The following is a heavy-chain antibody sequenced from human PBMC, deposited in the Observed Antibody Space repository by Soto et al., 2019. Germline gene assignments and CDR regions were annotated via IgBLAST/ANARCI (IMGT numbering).Heavy chain of an antibody. J-gene: IGHJ3*02. D-gene: IGHD3-9*01. CDR2: IYSGGST. V-gene: IGHV3-66*01. CDR1: GFTVSSNY. CDR3: ARDRAYDILTGYPDAFDI. Sequence: GGSLRLSCAASGFTVSSNYMSWVRQAPGKGLEWVSVIYSGGSTYYADSVKGRFTISRDNSKNTLYLQMNSLRAEDTAVYYCARDRAYDILTGYPDAFDIWGQGTMVTVSS.